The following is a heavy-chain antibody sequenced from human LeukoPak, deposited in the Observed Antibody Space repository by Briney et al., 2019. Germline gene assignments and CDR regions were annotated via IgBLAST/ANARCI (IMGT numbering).Heavy chain of an antibody. Sequence: SETLSLTCAVFGGSFSGYYWNWIRQPPGKGLEWIGQINPSRNTNYNPSLKSRVTISVDTSKNQFSLKLSSVTAADTAVYYCARGKSDYDFWSGSYYYYMDVWGKGTTVTVSS. CDR2: INPSRNT. CDR3: ARGKSDYDFWSGSYYYYMDV. J-gene: IGHJ6*03. D-gene: IGHD3-3*01. V-gene: IGHV4-34*01. CDR1: GGSFSGYY.